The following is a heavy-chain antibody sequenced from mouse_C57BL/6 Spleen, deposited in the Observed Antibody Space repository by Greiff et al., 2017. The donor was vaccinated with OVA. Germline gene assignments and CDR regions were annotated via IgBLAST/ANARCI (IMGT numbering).Heavy chain of an antibody. CDR1: GFTFNTYA. J-gene: IGHJ4*01. Sequence: EVKLVESGGGLVQPKGSLKLSCAASGFTFNTYAMHWVRRAPGKGLEWVARIRSKSSNYATYYADSVKDRFTISRDDSQSMLYLQMNNLKTEDTAMYYCVRGQLRLDYYAMDYWGQGTSVTVSS. CDR3: VRGQLRLDYYAMDY. CDR2: IRSKSSNYAT. D-gene: IGHD3-2*02. V-gene: IGHV10-3*01.